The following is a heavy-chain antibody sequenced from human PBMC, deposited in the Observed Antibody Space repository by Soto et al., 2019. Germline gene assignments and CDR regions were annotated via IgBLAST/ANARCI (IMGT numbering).Heavy chain of an antibody. CDR3: ARDPIIVATSYYFDY. CDR1: GFTFSSYA. CDR2: ISYDGSNK. D-gene: IGHD5-12*01. J-gene: IGHJ4*02. Sequence: GGSLRLSCAASGFTFSSYAMHWVRQAPGKGLEWVAVISYDGSNKYYADSVKGRFTISRDNSKNTLYLQMNSLRAEDTAVYYCARDPIIVATSYYFDYWGQGTLVTVSS. V-gene: IGHV3-30-3*01.